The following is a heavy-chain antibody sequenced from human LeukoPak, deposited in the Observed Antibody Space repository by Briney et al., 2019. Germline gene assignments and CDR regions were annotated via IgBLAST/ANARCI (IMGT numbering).Heavy chain of an antibody. J-gene: IGHJ4*02. D-gene: IGHD6-13*01. V-gene: IGHV5-51*01. Sequence: GESLKISCKGSGYSINNYWIGWVRQMPGKGLEWMGIIYPADSDIRYSPSFQGQVTISADKSISTAYLQWSSLKASDTAMYYCARLLYSSSPGDYWGQGTLVTVSS. CDR3: ARLLYSSSPGDY. CDR1: GYSINNYW. CDR2: IYPADSDI.